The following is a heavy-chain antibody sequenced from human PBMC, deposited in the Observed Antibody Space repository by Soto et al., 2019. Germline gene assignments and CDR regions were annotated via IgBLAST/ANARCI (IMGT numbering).Heavy chain of an antibody. CDR3: AKDRLRYFDWFTIPDY. D-gene: IGHD3-9*01. CDR2: ISGSGGST. J-gene: IGHJ4*02. V-gene: IGHV3-23*01. Sequence: GGSLRLSCAASGFTFSSYAMSWVRPAPGKGLEWVSAISGSGGSTYYADSVKGRFTISRDNSKNTLYLQMNSLRAEDTAVYYCAKDRLRYFDWFTIPDYWGQGTLVTVS. CDR1: GFTFSSYA.